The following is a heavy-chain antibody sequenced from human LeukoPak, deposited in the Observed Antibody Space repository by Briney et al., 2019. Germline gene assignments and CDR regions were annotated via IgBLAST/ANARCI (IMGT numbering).Heavy chain of an antibody. CDR3: ARDGAFPIVPAFDI. D-gene: IGHD3-22*01. CDR1: GGSISSSSYY. Sequence: TLSLTCTVSGGSISSSSYYWGWIRQPPGKGLEWIGEIYHSGSTNYNPSLKSRVTISVDKSKNQFSLKLSSVTAADTAVYYCARDGAFPIVPAFDIWGQGTMVTVSS. V-gene: IGHV4-39*07. CDR2: IYHSGST. J-gene: IGHJ3*02.